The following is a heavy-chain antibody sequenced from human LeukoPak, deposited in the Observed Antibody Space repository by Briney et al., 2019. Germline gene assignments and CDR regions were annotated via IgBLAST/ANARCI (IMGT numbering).Heavy chain of an antibody. D-gene: IGHD5-18*01. CDR1: GFAFNNDT. CDR2: IVGDSTIE. Sequence: GGSLRLSCAASGFAFNNDTMTWVRQPPGKGLEWVSTIVGDSTIEYYADSVKGRFTISSDNSKTMLFLHMNSLRAEDTAIYYCARQPYFYYYLDVWGKGTTVTVTS. CDR3: ARQPYFYYYLDV. V-gene: IGHV3-23*01. J-gene: IGHJ6*03.